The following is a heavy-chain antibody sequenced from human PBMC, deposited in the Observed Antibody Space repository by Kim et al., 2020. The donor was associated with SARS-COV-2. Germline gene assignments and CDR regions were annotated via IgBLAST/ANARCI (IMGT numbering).Heavy chain of an antibody. Sequence: KFQGRVTITADESTSTAYMELSSLRSEDTAVYYCARDRHSSGWYYYGMDVWGQGTTVTVSS. V-gene: IGHV1-69*01. J-gene: IGHJ6*02. D-gene: IGHD6-19*01. CDR3: ARDRHSSGWYYYGMDV.